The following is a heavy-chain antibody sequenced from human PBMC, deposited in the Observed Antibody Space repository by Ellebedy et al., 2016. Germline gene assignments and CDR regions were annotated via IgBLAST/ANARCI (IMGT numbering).Heavy chain of an antibody. CDR1: GGSISSSSYY. J-gene: IGHJ4*02. CDR3: ARHSSSILTGGTMYYFDY. CDR2: IYYSGST. Sequence: SETLSLTCTVSGGSISSSSYYWGWIRQPPGKGLEWIGSIYYSGSTYYNPSLKSRVTISVDTSKNQFSLKLSSVTAADTAVYYCARHSSSILTGGTMYYFDYWGQGTLVTVSS. V-gene: IGHV4-39*01. D-gene: IGHD3-9*01.